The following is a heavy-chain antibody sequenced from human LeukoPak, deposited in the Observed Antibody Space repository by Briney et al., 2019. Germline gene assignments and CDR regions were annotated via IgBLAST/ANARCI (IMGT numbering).Heavy chain of an antibody. CDR1: GFTFSSYG. CDR3: AKDVRVRDHDAFDI. V-gene: IGHV3-30*18. D-gene: IGHD3-10*02. CDR2: ISYDGSNK. Sequence: GGSLRLSCAASGFTFSSYGMHWVRQAPGKGLEWVAVISYDGSNKYYADSVKGRFTISRDNSKNTLYLQMNSLRAEDTAVYYCAKDVRVRDHDAFDIWGQGTMVTVSS. J-gene: IGHJ3*02.